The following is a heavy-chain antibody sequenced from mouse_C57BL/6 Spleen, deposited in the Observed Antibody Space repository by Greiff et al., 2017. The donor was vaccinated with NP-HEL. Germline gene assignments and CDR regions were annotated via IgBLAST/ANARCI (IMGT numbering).Heavy chain of an antibody. D-gene: IGHD2-4*01. CDR3: ARREDYTEFGAMDY. CDR2: IYWDDDK. CDR1: GFSLSTSGMG. Sequence: VMLVESGPGILQSSQTLSLTCSFSGFSLSTSGMGVSWIRQPSGKGLEWLAHIYWDDDKRYNPSLKSRLTISKDTSRNQVFLKITSVDTADTATYYCARREDYTEFGAMDYWGQGTSVTVSS. V-gene: IGHV8-12*01. J-gene: IGHJ4*01.